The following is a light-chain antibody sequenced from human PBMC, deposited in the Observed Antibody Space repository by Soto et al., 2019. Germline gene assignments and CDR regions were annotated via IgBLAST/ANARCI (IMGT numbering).Light chain of an antibody. CDR3: QSYDSSLSVSYV. J-gene: IGLJ1*01. V-gene: IGLV1-40*01. CDR2: GNK. Sequence: QSVLTQPPSESGAPGQGVTISCTGSSSNIGAGYDVHWYQQRPGTAPKLLIYGNKNRPSGVPDRFSGSKSGTSASLAITGLQAEDEADYYCQSYDSSLSVSYVFGTGTKVTVL. CDR1: SSNIGAGYD.